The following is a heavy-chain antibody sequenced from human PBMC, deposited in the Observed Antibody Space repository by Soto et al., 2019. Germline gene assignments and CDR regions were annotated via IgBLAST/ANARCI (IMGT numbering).Heavy chain of an antibody. J-gene: IGHJ5*02. Sequence: SETLSLTCTVSGGSISSGDYYWSWIRQPPGKGLEWIGYIYYSGSTYYNPSLKSRVTISVDTSKNQFSLKLSSVTAADTAVYYCARDLDSSGYYSNWFDPWGQGTLVTVS. CDR1: GGSISSGDYY. V-gene: IGHV4-30-4*01. D-gene: IGHD3-22*01. CDR3: ARDLDSSGYYSNWFDP. CDR2: IYYSGST.